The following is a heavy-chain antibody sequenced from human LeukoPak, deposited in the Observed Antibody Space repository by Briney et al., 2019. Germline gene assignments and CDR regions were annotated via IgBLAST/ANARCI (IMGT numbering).Heavy chain of an antibody. CDR1: GYTFPSYD. D-gene: IGHD6-13*01. CDR3: AMGIAAGNTPVDY. CDR2: MNPNSGNT. Sequence: ASVEVSCKASGYTFPSYDINGVRQATGQGLECMGWMNPNSGNTGYAQKFQGRVTMTRNTSISTAYMELSSLRSEDTAVYYCAMGIAAGNTPVDYWGQGTLVTVSS. V-gene: IGHV1-8*01. J-gene: IGHJ4*02.